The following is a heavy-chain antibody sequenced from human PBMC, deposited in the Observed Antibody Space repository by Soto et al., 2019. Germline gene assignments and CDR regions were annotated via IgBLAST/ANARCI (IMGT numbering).Heavy chain of an antibody. CDR3: AKDQPQWLLSRHNWFDP. J-gene: IGHJ5*02. CDR2: ISYDGSNK. Sequence: LRLSCAASGVTFSSYAMHWVRQAQGKGLEWVAVISYDGSNKYYADSVKGRFTISRDNSKNTLYLQMNSLRAEDTAVYYCAKDQPQWLLSRHNWFDPWGQGTLVTVSS. CDR1: GVTFSSYA. V-gene: IGHV3-30-3*01. D-gene: IGHD6-19*01.